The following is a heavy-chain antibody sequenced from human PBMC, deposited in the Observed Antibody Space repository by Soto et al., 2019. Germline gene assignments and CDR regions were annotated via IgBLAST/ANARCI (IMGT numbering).Heavy chain of an antibody. J-gene: IGHJ1*01. CDR1: GGSISSGVYY. CDR3: AIYDSSGSRGFQH. D-gene: IGHD3-22*01. V-gene: IGHV4-31*03. Sequence: QVQLQESGPGLVKPSQTLSLTCTVSGGSISSGVYYWSWIRQHPGQGLEWIGYIYYSGSTYYNPSLKSRVTISVDTSKNQFSLKLSSVTAADTAVYYCAIYDSSGSRGFQHWGQGTLVTVSS. CDR2: IYYSGST.